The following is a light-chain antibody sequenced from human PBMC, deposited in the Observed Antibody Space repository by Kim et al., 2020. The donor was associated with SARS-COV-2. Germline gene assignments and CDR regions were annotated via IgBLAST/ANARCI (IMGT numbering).Light chain of an antibody. V-gene: IGLV4-69*01. J-gene: IGLJ3*02. CDR3: QTWGAGIRV. CDR2: LNSDGSH. Sequence: QLVLTQSPSASASLGASVKLTCTLSSGHSRYAIAWHQQQPEKGPRYLMKLNSDGSHSKGDGIPDRFSGSSSGAERYLTISSLQSEDEGDYYCQTWGAGIRVFGGRTKLTVL. CDR1: SGHSRYA.